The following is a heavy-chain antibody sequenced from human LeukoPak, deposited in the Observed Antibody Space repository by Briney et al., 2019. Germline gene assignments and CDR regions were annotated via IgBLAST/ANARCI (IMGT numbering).Heavy chain of an antibody. Sequence: SETLSLTCTVSGDSISTFHWSWIRQPPGKGLEWLGYIYYSGSTSYNPSLRSRVSISIDTSKNQFSLKVTSVTAADTAVYYCAVLYSNYGPDYRGQGTLVTVSS. V-gene: IGHV4-59*01. CDR1: GDSISTFH. J-gene: IGHJ4*02. D-gene: IGHD4-11*01. CDR2: IYYSGST. CDR3: AVLYSNYGPDY.